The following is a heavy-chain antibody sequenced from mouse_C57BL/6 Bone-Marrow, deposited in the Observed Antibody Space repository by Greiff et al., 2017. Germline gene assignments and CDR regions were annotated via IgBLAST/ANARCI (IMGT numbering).Heavy chain of an antibody. Sequence: EVQLQQSGAELVRPGASVKLSCTASGFNIKDDYMHWVKQRPEQGLEWIGWIDPENGDTEYASKFQGKATITADTSSNTAYLQLSSLTSEDTAVYYCTTLYDGSFAYWGQGTLVTVSA. D-gene: IGHD2-3*01. J-gene: IGHJ3*01. CDR1: GFNIKDDY. CDR2: IDPENGDT. V-gene: IGHV14-4*01. CDR3: TTLYDGSFAY.